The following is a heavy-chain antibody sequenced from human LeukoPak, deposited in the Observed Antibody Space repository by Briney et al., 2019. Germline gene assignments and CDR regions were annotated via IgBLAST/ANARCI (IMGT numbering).Heavy chain of an antibody. CDR1: GGSISTSDYY. CDR3: ARVPNWNYPSFDY. J-gene: IGHJ4*02. D-gene: IGHD1-7*01. CDR2: VFYSGST. V-gene: IGHV4-39*01. Sequence: PSETLSLTCTASGGSISTSDYYWGWIRQPPGKGLEWIGSVFYSGSTYYNPSLKSRVTISVDTSKNQFSLKLSSVTAADTAVYYCARVPNWNYPSFDYWGQGILVTVSS.